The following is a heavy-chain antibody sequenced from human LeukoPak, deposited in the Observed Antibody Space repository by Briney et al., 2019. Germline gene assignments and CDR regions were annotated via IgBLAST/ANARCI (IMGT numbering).Heavy chain of an antibody. D-gene: IGHD3-10*01. CDR3: TRVQGGTYNTFDI. Sequence: PGGSLRLSCAASGFSVSRAWLSWVRQAPGKGREWVGRIKTKRDGGTIDYAAPVKGRFTISGDESKDTVYLEMNEPKTEDTAVYYCTRVQGGTYNTFDIWGQGTVVTVSS. CDR1: GFSVSRAW. CDR2: IKTKRDGGTI. J-gene: IGHJ3*02. V-gene: IGHV3-15*01.